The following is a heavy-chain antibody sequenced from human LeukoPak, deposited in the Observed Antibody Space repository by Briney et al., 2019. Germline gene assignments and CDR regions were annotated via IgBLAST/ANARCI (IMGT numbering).Heavy chain of an antibody. D-gene: IGHD3-22*01. Sequence: PSETLSLTCTVSGGSISSYYWSWIRQPAGKGLEWIGRIYTSGSTNYNPSLKSRVTMSVDTSKNQFSPKLSSVTAADTAVYYCAREHDSSGYLYYFDYWGQGTLVTVSS. V-gene: IGHV4-4*07. CDR2: IYTSGST. CDR1: GGSISSYY. CDR3: AREHDSSGYLYYFDY. J-gene: IGHJ4*02.